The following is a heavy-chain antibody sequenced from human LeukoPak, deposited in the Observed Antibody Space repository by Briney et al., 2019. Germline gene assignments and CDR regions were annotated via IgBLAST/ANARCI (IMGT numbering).Heavy chain of an antibody. D-gene: IGHD1-7*01. CDR3: ARQCHGTTLRYYYYYGMDV. V-gene: IGHV4-30-4*08. CDR1: GGSFSGYY. J-gene: IGHJ6*02. CDR2: IYYSGST. Sequence: SETLSLTCAVYGGSFSGYYWSWIRQPPGKGLEWIGYIYYSGSTYYNPSLKSRVTISVDTSKNQFSLKLSSVTAADTAVYYCARQCHGTTLRYYYYYGMDVWGQGTTVTVSS.